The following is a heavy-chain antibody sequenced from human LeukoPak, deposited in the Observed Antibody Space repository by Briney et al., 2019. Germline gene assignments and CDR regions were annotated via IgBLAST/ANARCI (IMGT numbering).Heavy chain of an antibody. CDR3: ARNFRDGYNNSFDY. CDR2: ISYDGGKK. V-gene: IGHV3-30*04. Sequence: GGSLRLSCAASGFTFSSYAMHWVRQAPGKGLEWVTIISYDGGKKYYADYVKGRFTISRDNSKNTLYLQMNSLRAEDTAVYYCARNFRDGYNNSFDYWGQGTLVTVSS. D-gene: IGHD5-24*01. J-gene: IGHJ4*02. CDR1: GFTFSSYA.